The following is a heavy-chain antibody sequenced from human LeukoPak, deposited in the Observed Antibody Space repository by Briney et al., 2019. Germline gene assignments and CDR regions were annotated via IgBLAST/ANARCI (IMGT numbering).Heavy chain of an antibody. CDR3: ARDRISINALDM. CDR1: GASISGHY. Sequence: SETLSLTCTVSGASISGHYLTWLRQPPGKGLEWIGYISHIGSTNYNPSLKSRLTISVDTSTNQFSLKLTSVTAADTAVYYCARDRISINALDMWGQGTMVTVSS. D-gene: IGHD1-14*01. J-gene: IGHJ3*02. CDR2: ISHIGST. V-gene: IGHV4-59*11.